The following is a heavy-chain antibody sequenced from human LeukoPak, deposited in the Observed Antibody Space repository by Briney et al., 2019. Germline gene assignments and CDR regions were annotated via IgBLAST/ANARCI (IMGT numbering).Heavy chain of an antibody. CDR3: ARLGYCSSTGCYADY. V-gene: IGHV1-8*01. Sequence: ASVKVSCKASGYTFTSYDINWVRQATGQGLEWMGWMNSNSGNTGYAQKFQGRVTMTRNTSISTAYMELSSLRSEDTAVYYCARLGYCSSTGCYADYWGQGTLVTVSS. CDR2: MNSNSGNT. D-gene: IGHD2-2*01. CDR1: GYTFTSYD. J-gene: IGHJ4*02.